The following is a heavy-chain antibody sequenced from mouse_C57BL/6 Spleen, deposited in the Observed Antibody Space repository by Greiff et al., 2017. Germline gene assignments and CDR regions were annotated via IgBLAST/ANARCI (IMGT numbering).Heavy chain of an antibody. Sequence: VKLQESGAELVKPGASVKISCKASGYAFSSYWMNWVKQRPGKGLEWIGQIYPGDGDTNYNGKFKGKATLTADKSSSTAYMQLSSLTSEDSAVYFCALYYGSSSWFAYWGQGTLVTVSA. CDR3: ALYYGSSSWFAY. CDR1: GYAFSSYW. J-gene: IGHJ3*01. D-gene: IGHD1-1*01. CDR2: IYPGDGDT. V-gene: IGHV1-80*01.